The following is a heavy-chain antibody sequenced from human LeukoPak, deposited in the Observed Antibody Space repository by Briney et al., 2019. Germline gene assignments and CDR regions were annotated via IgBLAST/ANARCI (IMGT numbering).Heavy chain of an antibody. CDR2: IYHSGST. CDR3: AKDGSYCSSTSCYNFLGDY. CDR1: GGSISSSNW. D-gene: IGHD2-2*02. J-gene: IGHJ4*02. V-gene: IGHV4-4*02. Sequence: SGTLSLTCAVSGGSISSSNWWSWVRQPPGKGLEWIGEIYHSGSTNYNPSLKSRVTISVDKSKNQFSLKLSSVTAADTAVYYCAKDGSYCSSTSCYNFLGDYWGQGTLVTVSS.